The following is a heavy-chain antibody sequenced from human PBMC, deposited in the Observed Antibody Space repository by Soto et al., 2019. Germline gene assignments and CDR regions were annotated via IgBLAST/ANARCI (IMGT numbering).Heavy chain of an antibody. D-gene: IGHD4-17*01. V-gene: IGHV3-72*01. CDR1: GFTFSDHY. CDR2: TRNRASTYTT. J-gene: IGHJ4*02. CDR3: ARELMTTVTYFDY. Sequence: PGRSLRLYCADSGFTFSDHYMDWVRQAPGKGLEWVGRTRNRASTYTTEYAASVKGRFTIPRDDSKNSLYLQMNSLKTEDTAVYYCARELMTTVTYFDYWGRGTLVTVS.